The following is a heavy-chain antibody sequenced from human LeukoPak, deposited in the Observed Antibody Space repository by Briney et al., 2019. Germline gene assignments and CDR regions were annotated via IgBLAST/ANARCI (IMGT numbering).Heavy chain of an antibody. V-gene: IGHV3-53*01. CDR3: ARGMTKGYYYNYGMDI. Sequence: QAGGSLRLSCAASGFIVSSNYMSWVRQAPGKGLEWVSVIYSGGTIYYADSVNGRFTISRDNSKNTLYLQMNTLRAEDTAVYYCARGMTKGYYYNYGMDIWGQGTTVTVSS. J-gene: IGHJ6*02. CDR1: GFIVSSNY. CDR2: IYSGGTI.